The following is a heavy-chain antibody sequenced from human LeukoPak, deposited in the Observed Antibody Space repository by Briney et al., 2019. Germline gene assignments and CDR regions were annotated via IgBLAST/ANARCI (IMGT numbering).Heavy chain of an antibody. CDR2: FTGSGGST. CDR1: GFTFTNYA. D-gene: IGHD3-3*01. Sequence: PGGSLRLSCAASGFTFTNYAMSWVRQAPGKGLEWVSAFTGSGGSTYYADSVKGRFTISRDNSKNTLYLQMSSLRAEDTALYYCATGQFGVLIIGYYYYYLDVWGKGTTVTVSS. CDR3: ATGQFGVLIIGYYYYYLDV. J-gene: IGHJ6*03. V-gene: IGHV3-23*01.